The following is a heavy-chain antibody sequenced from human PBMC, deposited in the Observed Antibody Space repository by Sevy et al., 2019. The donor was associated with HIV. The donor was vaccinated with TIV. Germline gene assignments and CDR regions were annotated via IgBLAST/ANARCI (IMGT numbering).Heavy chain of an antibody. J-gene: IGHJ3*02. CDR1: GFTFSSYA. V-gene: IGHV3-64D*06. CDR3: VKLGGADYYGSGSSALLAFDI. CDR2: ISSNGGRT. Sequence: GGSLRLSCSASGFTFSSYAMHWVRQAPGKGLEYVSAISSNGGRTYYADSVKGRSTIARDNSKNTLYLQMSSLRAEDTALYYWVKLGGADYYGSGSSALLAFDIWGQGTMVTVSS. D-gene: IGHD3-10*01.